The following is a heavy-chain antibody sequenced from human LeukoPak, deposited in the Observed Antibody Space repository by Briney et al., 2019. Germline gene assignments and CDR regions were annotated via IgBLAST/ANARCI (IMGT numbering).Heavy chain of an antibody. CDR1: GYTFTSYY. Sequence: GASVKVSCKASGYTFTSYYMHWVRQAPGQGLEWMGIINPSGGSTSYAQKFQGRVTMTRDTSISTAYMELSRLRSDDTAVYYCARGIQLWLRDYWGQGTLVTVSS. CDR3: ARGIQLWLRDY. V-gene: IGHV1-46*01. D-gene: IGHD5-18*01. J-gene: IGHJ4*02. CDR2: INPSGGST.